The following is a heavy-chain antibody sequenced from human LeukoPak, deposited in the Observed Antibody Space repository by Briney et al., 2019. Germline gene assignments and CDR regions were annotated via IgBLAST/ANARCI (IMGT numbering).Heavy chain of an antibody. J-gene: IGHJ6*03. CDR2: IYYSGST. Sequence: SETLSLTCTVSGGSISSSSYYWGWVRQPPGKGLEWIGSIYYSGSTYYNPSLKSRVTISVDTSKNQFSLKLSSVTAADTAVYYCARIYSSSWYVGGNYYYMDVWGKGTTVTVSS. CDR3: ARIYSSSWYVGGNYYYMDV. CDR1: GGSISSSSYY. D-gene: IGHD6-13*01. V-gene: IGHV4-39*01.